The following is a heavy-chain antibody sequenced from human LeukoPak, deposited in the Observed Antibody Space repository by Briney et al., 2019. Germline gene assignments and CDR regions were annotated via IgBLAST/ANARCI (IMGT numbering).Heavy chain of an antibody. CDR2: IYYSGST. J-gene: IGHJ6*02. V-gene: IGHV4-59*05. D-gene: IGHD6-13*01. CDR3: ARDKAAAGYYYGMDV. CDR1: GGSISSYY. Sequence: SETLSLTCTVSGGSISSYYWSWIRQPPGKGLEWIGSIYYSGSTYYNPSLKSRVTISVDTSKNQFSLKLSSVTAADTAVYYCARDKAAAGYYYGMDVWGQGTTVSVSS.